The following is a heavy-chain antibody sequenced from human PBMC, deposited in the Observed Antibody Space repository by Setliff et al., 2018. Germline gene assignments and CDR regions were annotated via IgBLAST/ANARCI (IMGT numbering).Heavy chain of an antibody. CDR2: IYHAGST. CDR3: TSQLATVYFDY. V-gene: IGHV4-30-2*01. J-gene: IGHJ4*02. Sequence: SETLSLTCAVSGGSISSGDASWSWVRQPPGKGLEWIGYIYHAGSTYYNPSLESRVTISVDTSKNQFSLKLSSVTAADTAVYYCTSQLATVYFDYWGQGTLVTVS. CDR1: GGSISSGDAS. D-gene: IGHD6-13*01.